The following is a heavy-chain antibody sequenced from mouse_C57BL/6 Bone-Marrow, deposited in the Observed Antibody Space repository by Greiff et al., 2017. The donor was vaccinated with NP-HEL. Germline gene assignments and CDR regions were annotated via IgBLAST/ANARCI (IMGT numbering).Heavy chain of an antibody. V-gene: IGHV1-55*01. CDR3: ASRGSLELLPPVSRPHYYAMDY. Sequence: QVQLKQSGAELVKPGASVKMSCKASGYTFTSYWITWVKQRPGQGLEWIGDIYPGSGSTNYNEKFKSKATLTVDTSSSTAYMQLSSLTSEDSAVYYCASRGSLELLPPVSRPHYYAMDYWGQGTSVTVSS. J-gene: IGHJ4*01. CDR2: IYPGSGST. D-gene: IGHD2-12*01. CDR1: GYTFTSYW.